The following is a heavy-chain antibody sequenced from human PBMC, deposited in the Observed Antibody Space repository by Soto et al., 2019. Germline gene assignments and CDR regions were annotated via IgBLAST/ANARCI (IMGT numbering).Heavy chain of an antibody. CDR1: GFTFSSYG. V-gene: IGHV3-30*18. CDR2: ISYDGSNK. Sequence: QVQLVESGGGVVQPGRSLRLSCAASGFTFSSYGMHWVRQAPGKGLEWVAVISYDGSNKYYADSVKGRFTISRDNSKNTLYLQMNSLRAEDTAVYYCAKESSSGWYAYYGMDVWGQGTTVTVSS. CDR3: AKESSSGWYAYYGMDV. J-gene: IGHJ6*02. D-gene: IGHD6-19*01.